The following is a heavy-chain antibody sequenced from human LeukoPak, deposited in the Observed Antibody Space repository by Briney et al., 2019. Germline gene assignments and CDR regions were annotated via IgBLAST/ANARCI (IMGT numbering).Heavy chain of an antibody. V-gene: IGHV4-39*01. CDR2: IYYSGST. J-gene: IGHJ4*02. Sequence: SETLSLTCTVSGGSISSSSYYWGWIRQPPGKGLEWIGSIYYSGSTYYNLSLKSRVTISVDTSKNQFSLKLSSVTAADTAVYYCKVRGVGSPFDYWGQGTLVTVSS. D-gene: IGHD3-10*01. CDR3: KVRGVGSPFDY. CDR1: GGSISSSSYY.